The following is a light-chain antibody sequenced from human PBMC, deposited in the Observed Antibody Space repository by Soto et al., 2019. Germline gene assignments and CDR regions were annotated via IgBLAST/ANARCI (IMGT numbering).Light chain of an antibody. CDR2: EVS. V-gene: IGLV2-14*01. CDR1: SSDVGGYNY. Sequence: QSVLTQPASVSGSPGQSITISCTGTSSDVGGYNYVSWYQQHPGKAPKLMIYEVSNRPSGVSNRFSGSKSGNTASLTISGLQAEDEADYYCSSYPSSSPNYVLGNGTKLTVL. J-gene: IGLJ1*01. CDR3: SSYPSSSPNYV.